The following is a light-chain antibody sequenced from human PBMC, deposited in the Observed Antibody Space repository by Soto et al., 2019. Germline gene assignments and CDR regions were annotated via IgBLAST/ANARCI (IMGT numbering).Light chain of an antibody. J-gene: IGLJ3*02. CDR2: EVF. CDR1: STDVGNYNL. Sequence: QSVLTQPASVSGSPGQSITISCTGTSTDVGNYNLVSWYQQYPGKAPNVIIYEVFKRPSGVSNRFSGSKSGNTASVTISGLQAEDEAYYYCCSYADHSWVFGGGTKLTVL. CDR3: CSYADHSWV. V-gene: IGLV2-23*02.